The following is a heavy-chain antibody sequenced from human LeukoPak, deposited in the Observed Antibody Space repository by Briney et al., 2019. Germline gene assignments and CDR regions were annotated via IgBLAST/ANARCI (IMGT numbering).Heavy chain of an antibody. V-gene: IGHV4-34*01. CDR2: INQSGST. J-gene: IGHJ4*02. D-gene: IGHD6-19*01. Sequence: SETLSLTCAVSGGSFNGYSWNWIRQPPGKRLEWIGEINQSGSTNYSPSLKSRVTISIDTSKSQFSVKVNSVTAADTAVYYCARCDSGGWFFDSWGQGALVTVSS. CDR1: GGSFNGYS. CDR3: ARCDSGGWFFDS.